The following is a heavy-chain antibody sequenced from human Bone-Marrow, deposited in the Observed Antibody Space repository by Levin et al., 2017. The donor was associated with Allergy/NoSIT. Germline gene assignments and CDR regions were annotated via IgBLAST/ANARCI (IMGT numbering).Heavy chain of an antibody. CDR3: AHNTHMGRAFDI. D-gene: IGHD2-21*01. V-gene: IGHV2-5*02. CDR1: GFSLRSSGVG. J-gene: IGHJ3*02. CDR2: IYWDDDK. Sequence: SGPMLVKPTQTLTLTCSFSGFSLRSSGVGVGWIRQAPGKALEWLALIYWDDDKRYSPSLRSRLTITKDTSKNQVVLTMTNMDPVDTATYYCAHNTHMGRAFDIWGQGTMVTVSS.